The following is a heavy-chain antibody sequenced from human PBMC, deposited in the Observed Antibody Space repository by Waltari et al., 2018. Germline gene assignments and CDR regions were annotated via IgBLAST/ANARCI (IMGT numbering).Heavy chain of an antibody. CDR1: GFEVGAIY. V-gene: IGHV1-69-2*01. Sequence: VRLVQSGAEMRKPGTTLKISCQVSGFEVGAIYVHWVRQAPEKGLEWVGLVDPGDGRTLYAETFQGRVTIAADTSTNIVHMEVRGLRLEDAAVYYCTVSEVGKYFEKWGQGTLVTVSS. D-gene: IGHD1-26*01. J-gene: IGHJ4*02. CDR3: TVSEVGKYFEK. CDR2: VDPGDGRT.